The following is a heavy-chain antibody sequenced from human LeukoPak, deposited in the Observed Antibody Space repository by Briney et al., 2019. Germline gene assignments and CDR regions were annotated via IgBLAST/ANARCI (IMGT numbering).Heavy chain of an antibody. CDR1: GFTFSSYS. CDR2: ISSSTNFI. J-gene: IGHJ4*02. Sequence: GGSLRLSCAASGFTFSSYSVNWVRQAPGKGLEWVSSISSSTNFINYADSVKGRFTISRDNAKNSLYLQMNSLRAEDTAVYYCARDMRYCSGGSCYSSPYFDYWGQGTLVTVSS. CDR3: ARDMRYCSGGSCYSSPYFDY. D-gene: IGHD2-15*01. V-gene: IGHV3-21*01.